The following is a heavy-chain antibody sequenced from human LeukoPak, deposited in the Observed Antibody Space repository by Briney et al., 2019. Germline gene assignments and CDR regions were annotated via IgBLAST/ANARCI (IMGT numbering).Heavy chain of an antibody. CDR3: AKRGGVVVTAMTTKHAQLKALDP. Sequence: GSSVKVSCKASGYTFTGYYMHWLRQAPRQGLEWMGWINPNSGGTNYAQTFHGRVTMTRETSISTAYMELSRLRSDDTAVYYCAKRGGVVVTAMTTKHAQLKALDPWGEGTLVTVSS. J-gene: IGHJ5*02. CDR1: GYTFTGYY. V-gene: IGHV1-2*02. CDR2: INPNSGGT. D-gene: IGHD2-21*02.